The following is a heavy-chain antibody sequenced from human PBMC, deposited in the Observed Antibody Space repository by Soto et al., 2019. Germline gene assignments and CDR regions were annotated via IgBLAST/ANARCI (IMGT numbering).Heavy chain of an antibody. CDR3: ARNENHYYDSSGPYYFDY. D-gene: IGHD3-22*01. CDR2: IIPIFGTA. Sequence: QVQLVQSGAGVKKPGSSVKVSCKASGGTFSSYAISWVRQAPGQGLEWMGGIIPIFGTANYAQKFQGRVTITADESTSTAYMELSSLRSEDTAVYYCARNENHYYDSSGPYYFDYWGQGTLVTVSS. V-gene: IGHV1-69*12. CDR1: GGTFSSYA. J-gene: IGHJ4*02.